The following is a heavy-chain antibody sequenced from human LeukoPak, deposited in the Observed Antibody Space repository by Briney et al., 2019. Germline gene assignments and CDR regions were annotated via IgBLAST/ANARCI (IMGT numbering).Heavy chain of an antibody. CDR1: GFTFSSYA. CDR2: ISGSGGST. CDR3: ARDLHPSGWSDFDY. J-gene: IGHJ4*02. V-gene: IGHV3-23*01. D-gene: IGHD6-19*01. Sequence: PGGSLRLSCAASGFTFSSYAMSWVRQAPGKGLEWVSAISGSGGSTYYADSVKGRFTISRDNSKNTLYLQMNSLRAEDTVVYYCARDLHPSGWSDFDYWGQGTLVTVSS.